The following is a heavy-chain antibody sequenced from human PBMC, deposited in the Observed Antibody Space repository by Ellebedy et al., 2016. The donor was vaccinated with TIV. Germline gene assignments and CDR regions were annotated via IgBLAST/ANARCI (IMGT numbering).Heavy chain of an antibody. V-gene: IGHV3-9*01. CDR3: ARRYCSGGSCHFDY. CDR2: ISWNSGSV. D-gene: IGHD2-15*01. J-gene: IGHJ4*02. Sequence: LSLTCAASGFTFDDYAMHWVRQAPGKGLEWVSGISWNSGSVGYADSVKGRFTISRGNAKNSLYLQMNSLRAEDTALYYCARRYCSGGSCHFDYWGQGTLVTVSS. CDR1: GFTFDDYA.